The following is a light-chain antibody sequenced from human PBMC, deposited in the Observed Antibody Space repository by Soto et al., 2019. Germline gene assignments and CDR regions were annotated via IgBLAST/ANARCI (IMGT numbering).Light chain of an antibody. CDR3: SSYTSSSTLSYV. Sequence: QSVLTQPASVSGFPGQSITISCSGTSSDVGGYNYVSWYQQHPGKAPKLMISDVSNRPSGVSNRFSGSKSGNTASLTISGLQAEDEADYYCSSYTSSSTLSYVFGTGTKVTVL. CDR1: SSDVGGYNY. CDR2: DVS. V-gene: IGLV2-14*01. J-gene: IGLJ1*01.